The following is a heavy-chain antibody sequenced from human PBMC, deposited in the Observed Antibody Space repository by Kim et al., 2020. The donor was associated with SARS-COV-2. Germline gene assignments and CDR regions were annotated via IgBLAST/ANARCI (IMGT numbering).Heavy chain of an antibody. V-gene: IGHV4-34*01. J-gene: IGHJ6*02. CDR3: ARGRPQGYSYGYATYYYYYGMDV. D-gene: IGHD5-18*01. CDR1: GGSFSGYY. CDR2: INHSGST. Sequence: SETLSLTCAVYGGSFSGYYWSWIRQPPGKGLEWIGEINHSGSTNYNPSLKSRVTISVDTSKNQFSLKLSSVTAADTAVYYCARGRPQGYSYGYATYYYYYGMDVWGQGTTVTVSS.